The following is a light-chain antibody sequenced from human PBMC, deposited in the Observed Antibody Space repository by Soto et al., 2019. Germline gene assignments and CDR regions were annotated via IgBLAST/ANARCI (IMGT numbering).Light chain of an antibody. CDR2: GAS. CDR3: QQYGNSPWT. CDR1: QSVSSSS. Sequence: EIVLTQTPGTLSLSPGERATLSCRASQSVSSSSLAWYQQKFGQAPRLLIYGASSRATDIPDRFSGSGSGTDFTLTISRLEPEDFAVYHCQQYGNSPWTFGQGTKVEVK. V-gene: IGKV3-20*01. J-gene: IGKJ1*01.